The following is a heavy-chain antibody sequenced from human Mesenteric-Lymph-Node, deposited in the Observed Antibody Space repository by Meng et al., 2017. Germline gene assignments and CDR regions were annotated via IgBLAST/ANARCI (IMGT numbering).Heavy chain of an antibody. D-gene: IGHD4-11*01. CDR2: INHSGST. CDR3: ATHNDDYSLDY. CDR1: GGSFSGYY. J-gene: IGHJ4*02. V-gene: IGHV4-34*01. Sequence: QVQLQQGGPGLLKPSETLSLTCAVYGGSFSGYYWSWIRQPPGKGLEWIGEINHSGSTNYNPSLKSRVTISVDTSKNQFSLKLSSVTAADTAVYYCATHNDDYSLDYWGQGTLVTVSS.